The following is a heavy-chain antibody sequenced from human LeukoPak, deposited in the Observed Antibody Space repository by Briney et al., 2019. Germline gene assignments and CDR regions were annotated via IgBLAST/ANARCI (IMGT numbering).Heavy chain of an antibody. CDR3: AGEVGGSWFDP. CDR2: IYTSGNT. CDR1: GGSISSGSHY. Sequence: PSETLSLTCTVSGGSISSGSHYWSWIRQPAGKGLEWIGRIYTSGNTNYNPSLKGRVTISLDTSKNQFSLNLSSVTAADTAVYYCAGEVGGSWFDPWGLGTLVTVSS. V-gene: IGHV4-61*02. J-gene: IGHJ5*02. D-gene: IGHD1-26*01.